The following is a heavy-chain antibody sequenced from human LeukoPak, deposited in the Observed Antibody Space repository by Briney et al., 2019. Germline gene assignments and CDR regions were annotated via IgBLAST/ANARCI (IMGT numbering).Heavy chain of an antibody. CDR3: ARDGFVGAADY. Sequence: PGGSLRLSCAASGFTFSSSWMHWVRQAPGKGLEWVANIKQDGSEQHYVDSVRGRFTISRDNAKNSLYLQMNSLRVEDMAVYYCARDGFVGAADYWGQGTLVTVSS. CDR2: IKQDGSEQ. CDR1: GFTFSSSW. D-gene: IGHD6-13*01. J-gene: IGHJ4*02. V-gene: IGHV3-7*01.